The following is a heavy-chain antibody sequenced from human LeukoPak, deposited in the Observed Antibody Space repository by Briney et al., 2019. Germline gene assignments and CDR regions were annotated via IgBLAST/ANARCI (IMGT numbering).Heavy chain of an antibody. CDR3: ARAGDYGDYVVY. Sequence: PSETLPLTCTVSGGSISSGSYYWSWIRQPAGKGLEWIGRIYTSGSTNYNPSLKSRVTISVDTSKNQFSLKLSSVTAAGTAVYYCARAGDYGDYVVYWGQGTLVTVSS. J-gene: IGHJ4*02. D-gene: IGHD3-16*01. V-gene: IGHV4-61*02. CDR2: IYTSGST. CDR1: GGSISSGSYY.